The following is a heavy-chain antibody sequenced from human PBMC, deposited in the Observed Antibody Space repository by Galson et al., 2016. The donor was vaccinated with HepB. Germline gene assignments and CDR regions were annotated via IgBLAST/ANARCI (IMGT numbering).Heavy chain of an antibody. CDR3: TRGTLGTAATMAFDY. V-gene: IGHV4-34*01. CDR2: INHGGAT. J-gene: IGHJ4*02. D-gene: IGHD4/OR15-4a*01. CDR1: GGSFTAHY. Sequence: SETLSLTCAVYGGSFTAHYWTWIRQHPGKGFEWIGDINHGGATNYNPSLGSRVTISVDTSKNQLSLSLNSVTAADTAVYYCTRGTLGTAATMAFDYWGQGIPVSVSS.